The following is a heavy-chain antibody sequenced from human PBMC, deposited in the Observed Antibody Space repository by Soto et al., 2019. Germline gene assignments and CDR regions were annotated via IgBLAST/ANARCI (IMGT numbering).Heavy chain of an antibody. Sequence: PSETLSLTCTVSGGSISSNYWTWIRQPPGKGLEWIGYVYNSGSTNYNPSLKSRVTISVDTSKSQFSLKVNSMTAADTAVYYCVKYRREAVAGYTLDNWGQGTLVTVSS. CDR2: VYNSGST. D-gene: IGHD6-19*01. V-gene: IGHV4-59*01. CDR3: VKYRREAVAGYTLDN. CDR1: GGSISSNY. J-gene: IGHJ4*02.